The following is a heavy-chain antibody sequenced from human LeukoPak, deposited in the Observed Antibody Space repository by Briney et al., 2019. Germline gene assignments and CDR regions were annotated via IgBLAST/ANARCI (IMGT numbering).Heavy chain of an antibody. Sequence: GGSLRLSCAASGFTFSRFWMTWVRQVPGKGLEWVGRIKSKTDGGTTDYAAPVKGRFTISRDDSKNTLYLQMNSLKTEDTAVYYCTTEGLLWFGAMDVWGKGTTVTISS. V-gene: IGHV3-15*01. J-gene: IGHJ6*04. D-gene: IGHD3-10*01. CDR3: TTEGLLWFGAMDV. CDR1: GFTFSRFW. CDR2: IKSKTDGGTT.